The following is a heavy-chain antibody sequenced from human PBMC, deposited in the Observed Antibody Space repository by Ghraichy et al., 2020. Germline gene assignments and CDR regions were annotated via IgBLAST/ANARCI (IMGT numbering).Heavy chain of an antibody. Sequence: SETLSLTCTVSGVSLIGFGWGWVRHTPMKGLEWIGYVYYSGFTNYNPSLNSRLTLLADTSRNQFSLRLTSVTAADTAVYYCTRLTPHALAGQTYGYHPLDVWGQGAPVTVSS. CDR3: TRLTPHALAGQTYGYHPLDV. D-gene: IGHD6-25*01. CDR1: GVSLIGFG. CDR2: VYYSGFT. V-gene: IGHV4-59*08. J-gene: IGHJ6*02.